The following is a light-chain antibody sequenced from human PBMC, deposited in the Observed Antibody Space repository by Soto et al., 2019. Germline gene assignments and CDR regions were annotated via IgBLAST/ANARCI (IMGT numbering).Light chain of an antibody. CDR1: QSISRY. CDR2: DAS. J-gene: IGKJ5*01. Sequence: TVLTPSPAILSLSPCERATLFCSASQSISRYLAWYQQKPGQAPRLLIYDASNRATGTPARFSGSGSGTDFTLTISSLEPEDFAVYYCQQRSNWPPITFGQGTRLEIK. CDR3: QQRSNWPPIT. V-gene: IGKV3-11*01.